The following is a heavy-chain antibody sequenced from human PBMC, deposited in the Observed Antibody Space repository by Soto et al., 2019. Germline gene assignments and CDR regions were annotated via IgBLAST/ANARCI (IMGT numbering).Heavy chain of an antibody. V-gene: IGHV3-13*01. CDR2: IGTAGDT. Sequence: EVHLVESGGGLVQPGGSLRLSCAASGFTFSSYDMHWVRQATGKGLEWVSAIGTAGDTYYPGSVKGRFTISRENAKNSLYLQMNSLRAGDTAVYYCARGAVARPYYYYYMDVWGKGTTVTVSS. J-gene: IGHJ6*03. D-gene: IGHD5-12*01. CDR3: ARGAVARPYYYYYMDV. CDR1: GFTFSSYD.